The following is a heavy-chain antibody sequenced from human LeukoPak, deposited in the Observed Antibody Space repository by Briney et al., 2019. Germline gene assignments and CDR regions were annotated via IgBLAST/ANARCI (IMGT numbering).Heavy chain of an antibody. D-gene: IGHD6-19*01. Sequence: PGGSLRLSCAASGFTFSSYSMNWVRQAPGKGLEWVANIKQDGSEKYYVDSVKGRFTISRDNAKNSLYLQMNSLRAEDTAVYYCARVDSSGWYRYNWFDPWGQGTLVTVSS. CDR3: ARVDSSGWYRYNWFDP. J-gene: IGHJ5*02. CDR2: IKQDGSEK. V-gene: IGHV3-7*01. CDR1: GFTFSSYS.